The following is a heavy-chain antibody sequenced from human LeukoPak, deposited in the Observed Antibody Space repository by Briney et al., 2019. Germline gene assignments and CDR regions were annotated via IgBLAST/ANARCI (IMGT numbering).Heavy chain of an antibody. D-gene: IGHD3-10*01. J-gene: IGHJ4*02. CDR1: GGSISSSNW. V-gene: IGHV4-4*02. CDR3: ARPPVRYGSGSYWY. Sequence: PSGTLSLTCAVSGGSISSSNWWSWVRQPPGKGLEWIGEIYHSGSTNYNPSLKSRVTISVDKSKNQFSLKLSSVTAADTAVYYCARPPVRYGSGSYWYWGQGTLVTVSS. CDR2: IYHSGST.